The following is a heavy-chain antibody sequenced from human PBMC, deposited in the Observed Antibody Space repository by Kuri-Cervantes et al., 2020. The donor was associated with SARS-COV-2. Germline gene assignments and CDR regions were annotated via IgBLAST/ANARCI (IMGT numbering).Heavy chain of an antibody. CDR3: SRAGPGVSWDF. CDR2: IKNKDQGYTT. V-gene: IGHV3-72*01. CDR1: GFTFSDHT. Sequence: GGSLRLSCAASGFTFSDHTMDWVRQAPGKRLEWVGRIKNKDQGYTTYYAASVKGRFTISRDDSKDSLYLQLNSLKSEDTALYYCSRAGPGVSWDFWGQGTLVTVSS. D-gene: IGHD2-8*01. J-gene: IGHJ4*02.